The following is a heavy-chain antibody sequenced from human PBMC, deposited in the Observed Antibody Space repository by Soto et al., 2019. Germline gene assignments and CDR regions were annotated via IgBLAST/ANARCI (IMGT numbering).Heavy chain of an antibody. V-gene: IGHV4-4*08. Sequence: QVLLQESGPGLVKPSETLSLTCLISGDSNSFYSWSWIRQPPGKGLEWVAYTHADGRTDYNPSLKSRVAISVDSSKSQFSLSLTSVTVADTAVYYCSTFQMFTISGLFTYWGRGTLVTVSS. CDR2: THADGRT. J-gene: IGHJ4*02. CDR1: GDSNSFYS. D-gene: IGHD3-10*02. CDR3: STFQMFTISGLFTY.